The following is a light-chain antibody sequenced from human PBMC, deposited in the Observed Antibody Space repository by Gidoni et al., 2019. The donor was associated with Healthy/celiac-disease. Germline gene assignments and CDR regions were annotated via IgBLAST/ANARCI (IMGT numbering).Light chain of an antibody. J-gene: IGLJ3*02. Sequence: QSALTQPASVSGSPGQSITIPCTGTSSDVGGYNYVSWYQQHPGKAPKLMIYEVSNRPSGVSNRFSGSKSGNTASLTISGLQAEDEADYYCSSYTSSSRLFGGGTKLTVL. V-gene: IGLV2-14*01. CDR3: SSYTSSSRL. CDR2: EVS. CDR1: SSDVGGYNY.